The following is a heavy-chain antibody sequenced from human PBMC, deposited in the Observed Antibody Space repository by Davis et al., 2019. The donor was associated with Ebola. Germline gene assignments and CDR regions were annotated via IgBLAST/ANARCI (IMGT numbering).Heavy chain of an antibody. CDR1: GYSFTSYC. CDR2: IYPGDSDT. D-gene: IGHD6-13*01. J-gene: IGHJ4*02. Sequence: GESPNTSRKGSGYSFTSYCIGWVRQMPGKGLERMGIIYPGDSDTRYSPSFQGQVTISADKSISTAYLQWSSLKASDTAMYYCARSVYSSNWQDYWGQGTLVTVSS. V-gene: IGHV5-51*01. CDR3: ARSVYSSNWQDY.